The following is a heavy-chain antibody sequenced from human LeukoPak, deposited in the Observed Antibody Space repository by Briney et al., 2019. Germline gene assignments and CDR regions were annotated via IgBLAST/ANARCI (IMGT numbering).Heavy chain of an antibody. D-gene: IGHD1/OR15-1a*01. V-gene: IGHV3-30*18. CDR3: AKEFGITGTTPIDY. Sequence: GGSLRLSCAASGFTFSSYGMHWVRQAPGKGLEWVAVISYDGSNKYYADSVKGRFTISRDNSKNTLYLQVNSLRAEDTALYYCAKEFGITGTTPIDYWGQGTLVTVSS. J-gene: IGHJ4*02. CDR1: GFTFSSYG. CDR2: ISYDGSNK.